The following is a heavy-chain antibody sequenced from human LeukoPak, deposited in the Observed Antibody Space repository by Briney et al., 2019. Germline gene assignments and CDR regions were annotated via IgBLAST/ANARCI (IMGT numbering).Heavy chain of an antibody. Sequence: PSQTLSLTCTVSGGSISSGGYSWSWIRQPPGKGLEWIGYIYHSGSTYYNPSLKSRVTISVDRSKNQFSLKLSSVTAADTAVYYCARGARLDYVSYYFDYWGQGTLVTVSS. J-gene: IGHJ4*02. CDR2: IYHSGST. D-gene: IGHD4-17*01. CDR3: ARGARLDYVSYYFDY. V-gene: IGHV4-30-2*01. CDR1: GGSISSGGYS.